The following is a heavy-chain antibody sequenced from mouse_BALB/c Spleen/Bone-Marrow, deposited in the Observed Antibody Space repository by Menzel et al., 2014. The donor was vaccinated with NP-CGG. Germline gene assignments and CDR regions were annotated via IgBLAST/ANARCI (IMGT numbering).Heavy chain of an antibody. CDR1: GFDFRTYW. Sequence: EVQRVESGGGLVQPGGFLKLSCAASGFDFRTYWMSWVRQAPGKGLEWIGEINPDSNTKNYAQSLKDKFIISRDNAKNTLYLQMSKVRSEDTALYYCARMGYYGWLAYWGQGTLVTVSS. CDR3: ARMGYYGWLAY. CDR2: INPDSNTK. D-gene: IGHD1-1*01. J-gene: IGHJ3*01. V-gene: IGHV4-1*02.